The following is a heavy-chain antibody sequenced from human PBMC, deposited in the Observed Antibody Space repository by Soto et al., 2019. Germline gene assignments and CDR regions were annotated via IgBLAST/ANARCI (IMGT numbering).Heavy chain of an antibody. Sequence: GSLRLSCAASGFTFSSYGMHWVRQAPGKGLEWVAVISYDGSNKYYADSVKGRFTISRDNSKNTLYLQMNSLRAEDTAVYYCAKDKSYDSSGPFDYWGQGTLVTVSS. D-gene: IGHD3-22*01. CDR2: ISYDGSNK. J-gene: IGHJ4*02. CDR3: AKDKSYDSSGPFDY. V-gene: IGHV3-30*18. CDR1: GFTFSSYG.